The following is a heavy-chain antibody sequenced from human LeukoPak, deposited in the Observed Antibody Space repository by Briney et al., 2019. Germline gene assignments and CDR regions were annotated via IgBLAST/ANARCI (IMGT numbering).Heavy chain of an antibody. D-gene: IGHD6-19*01. V-gene: IGHV3-30*02. CDR1: GFTFSSYG. CDR2: IRYDGSNK. Sequence: GGSLRLSCAASGFTFSSYGMHWVRQAPGKGLEWVAFIRYDGSNKYYADSVKGRFTISRDNSKNTLYLQMNSLRAEDTAVYYCAKDGISGWYLHGYFDYWGQGTLVTVSS. CDR3: AKDGISGWYLHGYFDY. J-gene: IGHJ4*02.